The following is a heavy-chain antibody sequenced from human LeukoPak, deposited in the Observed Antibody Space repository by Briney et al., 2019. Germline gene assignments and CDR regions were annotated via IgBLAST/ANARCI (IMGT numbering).Heavy chain of an antibody. V-gene: IGHV1-18*01. CDR1: GNIFNTYG. Sequence: GASVKVSCKDSGNIFNTYGFSWVRQAPGQGLEWMGWISAYNGNTNYAQKLQGRVTMTTDTSTSTAYMELRSLRSDDTAVYYCARDRAHNWFDPWGQGTLVTVSS. J-gene: IGHJ5*02. CDR3: ARDRAHNWFDP. CDR2: ISAYNGNT.